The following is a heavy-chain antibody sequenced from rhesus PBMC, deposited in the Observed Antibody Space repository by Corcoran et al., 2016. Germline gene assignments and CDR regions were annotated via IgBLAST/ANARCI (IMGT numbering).Heavy chain of an antibody. CDR1: GGTIRSGACD. D-gene: IGHD6-25*01. CDR3: ARVAAAGTEFDY. J-gene: IGHJ4*01. CDR2: IYSNSEST. V-gene: IGHV4S12*01. Sequence: QVQLQESGPGVGKPAETLSLPCAVSGGTIRSGACDWRWIRLPPGKGLEWMGGIYSNSESTNYTPSLKSRVTISKDTSKNQFSLKLSSVTATDTAVYYCARVAAAGTEFDYWGQGVLVTVSS.